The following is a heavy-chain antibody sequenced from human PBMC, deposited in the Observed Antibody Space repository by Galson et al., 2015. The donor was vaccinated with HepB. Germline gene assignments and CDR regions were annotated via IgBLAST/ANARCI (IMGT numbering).Heavy chain of an antibody. CDR3: AKAAYYYGSGSPASPRDY. V-gene: IGHV3-23*01. Sequence: SLRLSCAASGFTFSSYAMSWVRQAPGKGLEWVSAISGSGGSTYYADSVKGRFTISRDNSKNTLYLQMNSLRAEDTAVYYCAKAAYYYGSGSPASPRDYWGQGTLVTVSS. D-gene: IGHD3-10*01. CDR1: GFTFSSYA. CDR2: ISGSGGST. J-gene: IGHJ4*02.